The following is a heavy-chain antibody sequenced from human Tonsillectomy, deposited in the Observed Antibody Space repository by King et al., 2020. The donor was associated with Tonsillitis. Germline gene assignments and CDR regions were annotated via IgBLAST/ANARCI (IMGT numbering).Heavy chain of an antibody. CDR3: ARVGSGTNHGWFDP. Sequence: QLQESGPGLVKPSETLSRTCTVSGGSISSYYWSWIRQPAGKGLEWIGHIYTSGSTNYNPSLKSRVTMSVDTSKNQFSLKLSSVTAADKAVYYCARVGSGTNHGWFDPWGQGTLVTVSS. J-gene: IGHJ5*02. V-gene: IGHV4-4*07. CDR2: IYTSGST. CDR1: GGSISSYY. D-gene: IGHD3-10*01.